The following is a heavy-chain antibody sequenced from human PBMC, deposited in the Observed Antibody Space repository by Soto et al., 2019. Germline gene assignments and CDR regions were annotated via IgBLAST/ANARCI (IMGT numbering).Heavy chain of an antibody. CDR2: IDPSDSQT. CDR3: ARQIYDSDTGPNFQYYFDS. Sequence: GKSLKISCKGSGYSFAGYWITWVRQKPGKGLEWMGRIDPSDSQTYYSPSFRGHVTISATKSITTVFLQWSSLRASDTAMYYCARQIYDSDTGPNFQYYFDSWGQGTPVTVSS. D-gene: IGHD3-22*01. CDR1: GYSFAGYW. V-gene: IGHV5-10-1*01. J-gene: IGHJ4*02.